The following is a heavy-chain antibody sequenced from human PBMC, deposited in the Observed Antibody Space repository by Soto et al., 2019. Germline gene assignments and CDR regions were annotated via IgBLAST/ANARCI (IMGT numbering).Heavy chain of an antibody. Sequence: PGGSLRLSCAASGFTFSSYAMSWVRQAPGKGLEWVSAISGSGGSTYYADSVKGRFTISRDNSKNTLYLQMNSLRAEDTAVYYCAKDQYYDSSGYYSQENKPPTPDYWGQGTLVTVSS. V-gene: IGHV3-23*01. D-gene: IGHD3-22*01. CDR3: AKDQYYDSSGYYSQENKPPTPDY. J-gene: IGHJ4*02. CDR2: ISGSGGST. CDR1: GFTFSSYA.